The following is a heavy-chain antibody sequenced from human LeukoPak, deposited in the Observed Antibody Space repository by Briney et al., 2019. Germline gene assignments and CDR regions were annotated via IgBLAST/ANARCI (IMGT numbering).Heavy chain of an antibody. CDR2: IYYSGST. CDR3: ARSGSLIGAFDI. Sequence: PSETLSLTCTVSGGSISSSSYYWGWIRQPPGKGLEWIGYIYYSGSTNYNPSLKSRVTISVDTSKNQFSLKLSSVTAADTAVYYCARSGSLIGAFDIWGQGTMVTVSS. J-gene: IGHJ3*02. CDR1: GGSISSSSYY. V-gene: IGHV4-61*05. D-gene: IGHD6-25*01.